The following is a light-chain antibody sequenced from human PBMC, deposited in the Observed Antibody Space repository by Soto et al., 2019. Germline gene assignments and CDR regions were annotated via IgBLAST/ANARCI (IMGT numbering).Light chain of an antibody. CDR3: QSYDSSLSGSV. J-gene: IGLJ2*01. Sequence: QSVLTQPPSVSWAPGQRVTISCTGSSSNIGAGYDVHWYQQLPGTAPKLLSYGNSNRPSGVPDRFSGSKSGTSASLAITGLQAADEADYYCQSYDSSLSGSVFGGGTKVTVL. CDR1: SSNIGAGYD. CDR2: GNS. V-gene: IGLV1-40*01.